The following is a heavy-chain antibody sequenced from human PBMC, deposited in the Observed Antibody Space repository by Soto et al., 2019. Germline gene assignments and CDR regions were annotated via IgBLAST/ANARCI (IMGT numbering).Heavy chain of an antibody. CDR3: AKDLSQSTVTDY. Sequence: QVQLVESGGGVVQPGRSLRLSCEASGFTFSSYGMHWVRQAPGKGLEWVASIKYDGNNENYADSVKGRFTISRDNSRNTLSLQMNSLRLEDTAVYYCAKDLSQSTVTDYWGQGTLVTVSS. CDR2: IKYDGNNE. J-gene: IGHJ4*02. D-gene: IGHD4-17*01. CDR1: GFTFSSYG. V-gene: IGHV3-30*18.